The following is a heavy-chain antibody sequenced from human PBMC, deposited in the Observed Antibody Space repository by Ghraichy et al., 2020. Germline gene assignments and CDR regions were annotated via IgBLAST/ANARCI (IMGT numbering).Heavy chain of an antibody. J-gene: IGHJ6*02. CDR3: AKDCHVASVYGLDV. CDR1: EFTFSSYA. CDR2: ISGGGESV. Sequence: GGSLRLSCAASEFTFSSYAMTWVRQAPGKGLEWVSSISGGGESVSYAASVKGRFSTTRENSKNTLYLQMNSLKAEDTAVYFWAKDCHVASVYGLDVWGQGTTVTVSS. V-gene: IGHV3-23*01. D-gene: IGHD2-21*01.